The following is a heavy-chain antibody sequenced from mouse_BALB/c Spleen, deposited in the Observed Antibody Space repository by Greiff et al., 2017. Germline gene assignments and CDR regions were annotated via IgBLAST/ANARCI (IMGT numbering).Heavy chain of an antibody. CDR2: ISTYYGDA. CDR3: ARVTTGYFDY. J-gene: IGHJ2*01. D-gene: IGHD1-1*01. CDR1: GYTFTDYA. V-gene: IGHV1S137*01. Sequence: QVQLKESGAELVRPGVSVKISCKGSGYTFTDYAMHWVKQSHAKSLEWIGVISTYYGDASYNQKFNGKATMTVDKSSSTAYMELARLTSEDSAIYYCARVTTGYFDYWGQGTTLTVSS.